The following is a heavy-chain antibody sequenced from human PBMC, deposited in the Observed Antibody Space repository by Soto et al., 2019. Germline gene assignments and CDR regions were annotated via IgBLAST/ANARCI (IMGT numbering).Heavy chain of an antibody. CDR2: IWYDGSNK. CDR3: ARESDGMDV. J-gene: IGHJ6*02. Sequence: QVQLVESGGGVVQPGRSLRLSCAASGFTFSCCAMHWVRQAPGKGPDWVAVIWYDGSNKNYADSVKGRFTISRDNSKNTLDLKMNSLRAEDTAVYYCARESDGMDVWGQGTTVTVSS. D-gene: IGHD3-3*01. V-gene: IGHV3-33*01. CDR1: GFTFSCCA.